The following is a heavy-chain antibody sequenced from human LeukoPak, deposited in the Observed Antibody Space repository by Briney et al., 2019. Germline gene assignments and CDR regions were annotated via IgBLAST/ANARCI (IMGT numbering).Heavy chain of an antibody. J-gene: IGHJ2*01. V-gene: IGHV4-39*01. CDR3: ARGVTLIVVVIHDWYFDL. CDR1: GGSISSYY. CDR2: IYYSGST. D-gene: IGHD3-22*01. Sequence: SSETLSLTCTVSGGSISSYYWSWIRQPPGKGLEWIGSIYYSGSTSYNPSLKSRVTISVDTSKNQFSLKLSSVTAADTAVYYCARGVTLIVVVIHDWYFDLWGRGTVFTVSS.